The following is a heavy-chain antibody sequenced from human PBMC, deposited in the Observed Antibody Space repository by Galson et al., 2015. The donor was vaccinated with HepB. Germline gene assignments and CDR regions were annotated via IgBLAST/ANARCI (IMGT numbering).Heavy chain of an antibody. V-gene: IGHV1-18*01. D-gene: IGHD1-26*01. CDR1: GYTFTSYG. J-gene: IGHJ6*02. CDR2: ISAYNGNT. Sequence: SVKVSCKASGYTFTSYGISWVRQAPGQGLEWMGWISAYNGNTNYAQKIQGRVTMTTDTSTSTAYMELRSLRFDDTAVYYCARRGGVYGMDVWGQGTTVTVSS. CDR3: ARRGGVYGMDV.